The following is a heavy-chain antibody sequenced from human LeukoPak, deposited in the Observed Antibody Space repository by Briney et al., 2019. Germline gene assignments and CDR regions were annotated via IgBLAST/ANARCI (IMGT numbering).Heavy chain of an antibody. CDR3: TRDVRSWYFDL. CDR2: IYYDGSYK. CDR1: KFTFRNYG. Sequence: PGGSLRLSCAASKFTFRNYGMHWVRQAPGKGLEWVAVIYYDGSYKYYADSVKGRFTISRDNSKNTLYLQMDSLRAEDTAVYFCTRDVRSWYFDLWGRGTPVTVSS. V-gene: IGHV3-33*01. J-gene: IGHJ2*01.